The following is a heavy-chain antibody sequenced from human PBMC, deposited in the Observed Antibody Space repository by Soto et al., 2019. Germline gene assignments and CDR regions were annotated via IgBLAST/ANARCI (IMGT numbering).Heavy chain of an antibody. V-gene: IGHV3-30*18. CDR2: ISYDGSNK. CDR1: GFTYSSYG. D-gene: IGHD3-3*01. Sequence: LRLSCSASGFTYSSYGIHWVRQSPGKGLEWVAVISYDGSNKYYADSVKGRFTISRDNSKNTLYLQMNSLRAEDTAVYYCAKDLGITIFGVVINYGMDVWGQGTTVTVSS. CDR3: AKDLGITIFGVVINYGMDV. J-gene: IGHJ6*02.